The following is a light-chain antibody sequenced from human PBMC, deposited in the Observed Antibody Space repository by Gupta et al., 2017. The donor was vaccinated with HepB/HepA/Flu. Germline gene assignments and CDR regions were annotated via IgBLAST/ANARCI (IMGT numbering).Light chain of an antibody. CDR3: TSYTSSSTRV. CDR2: DVS. Sequence: QSALTQPASVSGSPGQSTTISSIGTSSDVGGYNYVSWYQQHPGKAPKLMIYDVSNRPSGVSNRFSGSKSGYTASLTISGLQAEDEADYYCTSYTSSSTRVFGGGTKLTVL. CDR1: SSDVGGYNY. J-gene: IGLJ3*02. V-gene: IGLV2-14*03.